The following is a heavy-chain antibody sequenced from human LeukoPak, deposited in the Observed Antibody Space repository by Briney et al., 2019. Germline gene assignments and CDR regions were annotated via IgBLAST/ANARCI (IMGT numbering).Heavy chain of an antibody. CDR3: AKVIYCSSTSCYEVDY. CDR2: ISGSGGST. V-gene: IGHV3-23*01. J-gene: IGHJ4*02. CDR1: GFTFNSYA. Sequence: GGSLRLSCVASGFTFNSYAVSWVRQAPGKGLEWVSAISGSGGSTYYADSVKGRFTISRDNSKNTLYLQMNSLRPEDTAVYYCAKVIYCSSTSCYEVDYWGQGTLVTVSS. D-gene: IGHD2-2*01.